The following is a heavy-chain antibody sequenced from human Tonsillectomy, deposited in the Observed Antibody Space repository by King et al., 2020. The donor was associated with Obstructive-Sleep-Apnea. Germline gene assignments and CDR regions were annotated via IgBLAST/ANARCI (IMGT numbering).Heavy chain of an antibody. CDR3: AMDTSGYTTLGEYFHH. Sequence: VQLVESGGGLVQPGGSLRLSCAASGFTFSSYVMSWVRQAPGKGLEWVSAISGSGGSTYYADSVKGRFTNSRDNSKNTLYLHMGSLRAEDTAVYYCAMDTSGYTTLGEYFHHWGQGTLVTVSS. CDR1: GFTFSSYV. J-gene: IGHJ1*01. CDR2: ISGSGGST. D-gene: IGHD3-3*01. V-gene: IGHV3-23*04.